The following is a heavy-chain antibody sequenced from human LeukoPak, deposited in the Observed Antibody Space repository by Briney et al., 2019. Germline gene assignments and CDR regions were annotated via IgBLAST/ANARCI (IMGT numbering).Heavy chain of an antibody. V-gene: IGHV1-18*01. CDR3: ARDGRYCSGGSCSYYFDH. CDR2: ISAYNGNT. J-gene: IGHJ4*02. D-gene: IGHD2-15*01. CDR1: GGTFSSYP. Sequence: AASVKVSCKASGGTFSSYPISWVRQAPGQGLEWMGWISAYNGNTNHAQKLQGRVTMTTDTSTSTAYMELRSLRSDDTAVYYCARDGRYCSGGSCSYYFDHWGQGTLVTVSS.